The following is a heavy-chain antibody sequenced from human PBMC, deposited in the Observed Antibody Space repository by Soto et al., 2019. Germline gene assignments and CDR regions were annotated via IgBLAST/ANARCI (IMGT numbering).Heavy chain of an antibody. CDR2: INAGNGNT. J-gene: IGHJ4*02. CDR1: GYTFTSYA. Sequence: QVQLVQSGAEVKKPGASVKVSCKASGYTFTSYAMHLVRQAPGQRLEWMGWINAGNGNTKYSQKFQGRVTITRDTSASTAYMELSSLRSEDTAVYYCARGGSIAVAGTRYWGQGTLVTVSS. D-gene: IGHD6-19*01. V-gene: IGHV1-3*01. CDR3: ARGGSIAVAGTRY.